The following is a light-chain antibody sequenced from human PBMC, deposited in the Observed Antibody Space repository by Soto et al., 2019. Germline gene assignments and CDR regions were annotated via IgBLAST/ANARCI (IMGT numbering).Light chain of an antibody. CDR1: SSDVGGFEY. V-gene: IGLV2-14*01. CDR2: DVT. CDR3: SSFTSGSTL. Sequence: QSALSQPASVSGSPGQSITISCTGTSSDVGGFEYVSWYQHQPGKAPKLIIYDVTKRPSGVSNRFSGSKSGNTASLTISGIQAEDEGDYYCSSFTSGSTLFGTGTKVTVL. J-gene: IGLJ1*01.